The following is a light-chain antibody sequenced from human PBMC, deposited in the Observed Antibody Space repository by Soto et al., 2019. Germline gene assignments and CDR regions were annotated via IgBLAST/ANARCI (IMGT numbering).Light chain of an antibody. Sequence: QSALTQPPSASASLGASVTLTCTLSSGYSNYKVDWYQQRPGKGPRFVMRVGTGGIVGSKGDGIPDRFSVLGSGLNRYLTIKNIQEEDESDYHCGADHGSGSNVVVVFGGGTKLTVL. CDR3: GADHGSGSNVVVV. J-gene: IGLJ2*01. CDR2: VGTGGIVG. V-gene: IGLV9-49*01. CDR1: SGYSNYK.